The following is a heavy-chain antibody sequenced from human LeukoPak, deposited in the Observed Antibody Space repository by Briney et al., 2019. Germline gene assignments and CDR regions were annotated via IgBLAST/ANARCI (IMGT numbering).Heavy chain of an antibody. D-gene: IGHD2-21*02. CDR3: ARRLTYTYCGSNCYFDN. CDR2: IYYTGST. Sequence: PSETLSLTCTVSGGSISSYYWSWIRQPPGKGLEWIGYIYYTGSTNYNPSLKSRVTISVDTSKNQFSLKLSSVTAADTAVYYCARRLTYTYCGSNCYFDNWGQGTLVTVSS. V-gene: IGHV4-59*08. J-gene: IGHJ4*02. CDR1: GGSISSYY.